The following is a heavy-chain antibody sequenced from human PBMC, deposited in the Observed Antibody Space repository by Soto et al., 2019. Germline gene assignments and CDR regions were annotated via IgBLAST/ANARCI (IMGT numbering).Heavy chain of an antibody. CDR2: IYTTGNT. D-gene: IGHD1-20*01. V-gene: IGHV4-4*07. CDR3: ARHGGKLGITGTMGNFDY. J-gene: IGHJ4*02. Sequence: SETLSLTCTVSGGSIGSYYWNWIRRPAGKGLEWIGRIYTTGNTNYTPSLKSRVTMSVDTSNNQFSLKLTSVTAADTSVYYCARHGGKLGITGTMGNFDYWGQGSLVTVSS. CDR1: GGSIGSYY.